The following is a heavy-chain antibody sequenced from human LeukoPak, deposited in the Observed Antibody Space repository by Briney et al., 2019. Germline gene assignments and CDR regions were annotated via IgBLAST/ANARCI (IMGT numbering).Heavy chain of an antibody. CDR3: ARLYSSSSPFDY. CDR2: IYCSGST. CDR1: GGSISSYY. D-gene: IGHD6-6*01. J-gene: IGHJ4*02. Sequence: SETLSLTCTVSGGSISSYYWSWIRQPPGKGLEWIGYIYCSGSTNYNPSLKSRVTISVDTSKNQFSLKLSSVTAADTAVYYCARLYSSSSPFDYWGQGTLVTVSS. V-gene: IGHV4-59*08.